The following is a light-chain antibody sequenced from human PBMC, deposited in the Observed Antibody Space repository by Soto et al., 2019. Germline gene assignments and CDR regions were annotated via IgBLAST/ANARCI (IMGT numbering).Light chain of an antibody. CDR2: GAY. J-gene: IGKJ5*01. CDR3: KQYGYSPIT. Sequence: IFFAQSPGTPSLSPGERATLSCRGGQSVSSNYLAWYQQKPGQAHRLLIYGAYSRATGIQDKFSGSGSGTDFTLTIEGLEPEDFAVYYCKQYGYSPITFGQGTRLEIK. V-gene: IGKV3-20*01. CDR1: QSVSSNY.